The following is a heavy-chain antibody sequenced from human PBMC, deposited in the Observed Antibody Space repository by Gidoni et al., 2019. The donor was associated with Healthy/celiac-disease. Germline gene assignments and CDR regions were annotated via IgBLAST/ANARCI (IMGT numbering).Heavy chain of an antibody. CDR3: AREVFHLVYAVYFAY. J-gene: IGHJ4*02. D-gene: IGHD2-8*01. Sequence: QVQRVQSGAAVKKPGASVKVSCKAAGYTCTSYAMHWVRQAPGQRLEGMGWINAGKGNTKYAPTFQVSVTLTRDTSASTAYMALSSLRSEDTAVYYCAREVFHLVYAVYFAYCGQRTLVTFSS. V-gene: IGHV1-3*01. CDR1: GYTCTSYA. CDR2: INAGKGNT.